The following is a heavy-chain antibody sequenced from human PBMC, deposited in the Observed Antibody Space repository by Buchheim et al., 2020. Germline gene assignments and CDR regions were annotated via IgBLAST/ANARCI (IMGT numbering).Heavy chain of an antibody. CDR3: ARDITIFGMLYPKNYYYYYGMDV. Sequence: QVTLRESGPALVKPTQTLTLTCTFSGFSLSTSGMCVSWIRQPPGKALEWLARIDWDDDKYYSTSLKTRLTISKDTSKNQVVLTMTNMDPVDTATYYCARDITIFGMLYPKNYYYYYGMDVWGQGTT. CDR1: GFSLSTSGMC. CDR2: IDWDDDK. J-gene: IGHJ6*02. V-gene: IGHV2-70*15. D-gene: IGHD3-3*01.